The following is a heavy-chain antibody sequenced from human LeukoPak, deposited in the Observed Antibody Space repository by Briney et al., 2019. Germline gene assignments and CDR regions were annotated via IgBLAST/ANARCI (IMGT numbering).Heavy chain of an antibody. J-gene: IGHJ3*02. V-gene: IGHV4-39*07. CDR3: AREGRYRSGGSCNGTDAFDI. CDR1: GGSISSSSYY. D-gene: IGHD2-15*01. Sequence: SETLSLTCTVSGGSISSSSYYWGWIRQPPGKGLEWIGSIYYSGSTYYNPSLKSRVTISVDTSKNQFSLKLSSVTAADTAVYYCAREGRYRSGGSCNGTDAFDIWGQGTMVTVSS. CDR2: IYYSGST.